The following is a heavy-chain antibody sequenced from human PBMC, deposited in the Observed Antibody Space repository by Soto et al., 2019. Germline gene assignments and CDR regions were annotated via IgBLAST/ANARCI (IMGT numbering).Heavy chain of an antibody. V-gene: IGHV1-69*01. CDR1: GGTFSSYA. CDR2: IIPIFGTA. D-gene: IGHD2-2*01. J-gene: IGHJ6*02. Sequence: QVQLVQSGAEVKTPGSSVKVSCKASGGTFSSYAISWVRQAPGQGLEWMGGIIPIFGTANYAQKFQGRVTISADEFRSTANMEMSSLRSDETAVYYCARERYCSSTSCYEDYYYGMDVWGQGATVTVSS. CDR3: ARERYCSSTSCYEDYYYGMDV.